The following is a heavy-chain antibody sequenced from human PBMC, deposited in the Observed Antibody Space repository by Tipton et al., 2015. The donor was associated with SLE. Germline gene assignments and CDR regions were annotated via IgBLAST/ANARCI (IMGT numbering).Heavy chain of an antibody. Sequence: SLRLSCAASGFTVRTYEMSWVRQAPGKGLEWISYISSSGSIIYYADSVKGRFTISRDTTQNSADLQMNSLRVEDTAVYYCARMGKYSSSWFDFWGQGALVTVSS. D-gene: IGHD6-13*01. CDR1: GFTVRTYE. CDR2: ISSSGSII. J-gene: IGHJ5*01. CDR3: ARMGKYSSSWFDF. V-gene: IGHV3-48*03.